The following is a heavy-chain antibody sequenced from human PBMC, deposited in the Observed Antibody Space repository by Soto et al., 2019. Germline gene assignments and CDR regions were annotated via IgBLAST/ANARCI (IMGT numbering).Heavy chain of an antibody. J-gene: IGHJ6*03. V-gene: IGHV1-69*08. D-gene: IGHD2-2*01. CDR1: GGTFSSYT. CDR3: ARENVPEAYYYYYMDV. CDR2: IIPILGIA. Sequence: QVQLVQSGAEVKKPGSSVKVSCKASGGTFSSYTISWVRQAPGQGLEWMGRIIPILGIANYAQKFQGSVTITADKSTSTAYMELSSLRSEDTAVYYCARENVPEAYYYYYMDVWGKGTTVTVSS.